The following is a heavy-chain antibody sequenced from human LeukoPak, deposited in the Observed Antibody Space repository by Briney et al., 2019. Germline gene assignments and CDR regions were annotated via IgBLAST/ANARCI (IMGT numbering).Heavy chain of an antibody. CDR1: GFTFTSYD. CDR2: MNPNSGNT. V-gene: IGHV1-8*01. D-gene: IGHD6-19*01. J-gene: IGHJ4*02. Sequence: ASVKVSCKASGFTFTSYDINWVRQATGQGLEWMGWMNPNSGNTGYAQKFQGRAIMTTNTSISTAYMELSSLTSEDTAVYHCARGKPYSSGWFNPYYFDYWGQGALVTVSS. CDR3: ARGKPYSSGWFNPYYFDY.